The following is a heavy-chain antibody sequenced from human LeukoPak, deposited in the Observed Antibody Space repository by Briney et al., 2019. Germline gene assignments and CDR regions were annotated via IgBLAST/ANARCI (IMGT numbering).Heavy chain of an antibody. CDR2: IIPIFGTA. CDR3: ARDVEYCSGGSCYSESANDAFDI. Sequence: ASVKVSCKASGYTFTDYYMHWVRQAPGQGLEWMGGIIPIFGTANYAQKFQGRVTMTRDMSTSTVYMELSSLRSEDTAVYYCARDVEYCSGGSCYSESANDAFDIWGQGTMVTVSS. CDR1: GYTFTDYY. D-gene: IGHD2-15*01. V-gene: IGHV1-46*01. J-gene: IGHJ3*02.